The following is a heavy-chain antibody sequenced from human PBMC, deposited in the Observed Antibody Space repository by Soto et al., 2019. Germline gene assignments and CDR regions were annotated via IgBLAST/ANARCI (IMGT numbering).Heavy chain of an antibody. Sequence: SVKVSCKASGGTFSSYTVSWVRQAPGQGLEWMGRIIPILGIANYAQKFQGRVTITADKSTSTAYMELSSLRSEDTAVYYCARELEYCSSTSCSYYMDVWGKGTTVTVSS. CDR1: GGTFSSYT. CDR2: IIPILGIA. J-gene: IGHJ6*03. D-gene: IGHD2-2*01. V-gene: IGHV1-69*04. CDR3: ARELEYCSSTSCSYYMDV.